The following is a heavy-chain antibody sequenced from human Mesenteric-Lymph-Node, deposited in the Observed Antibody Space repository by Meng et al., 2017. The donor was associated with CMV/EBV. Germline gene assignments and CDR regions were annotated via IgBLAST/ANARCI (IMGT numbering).Heavy chain of an antibody. D-gene: IGHD2-2*01. V-gene: IGHV1-2*06. CDR1: FTGYY. CDR2: INPNSGGT. Sequence: FTGYYMHWVRQGPGRWLEWMGRINPNSGGTNYSQKFQGRVTMTRDTSISTAYMELSRLRSDDTAVYYCARSYCSSSSCYEGEEYFQHWGQGTLVTVSS. CDR3: ARSYCSSSSCYEGEEYFQH. J-gene: IGHJ1*01.